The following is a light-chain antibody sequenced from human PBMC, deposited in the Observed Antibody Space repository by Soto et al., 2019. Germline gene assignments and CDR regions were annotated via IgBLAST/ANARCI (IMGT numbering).Light chain of an antibody. V-gene: IGKV3-15*01. J-gene: IGKJ5*01. CDR3: QQYSKWPIT. Sequence: EMVMTQSPAILSVSPGESATLSCRASQSVNSNYLAWYQQHPGQPPRLLIYVISTRATGIPARFSGSGSGTEFSLTISSLQSEDFAVYYCQQYSKWPITFGQGTRLEI. CDR2: VIS. CDR1: QSVNSN.